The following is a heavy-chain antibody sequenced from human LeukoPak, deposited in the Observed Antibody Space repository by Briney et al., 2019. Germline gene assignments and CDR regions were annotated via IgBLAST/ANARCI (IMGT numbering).Heavy chain of an antibody. V-gene: IGHV3-23*01. Sequence: GGSLRLSCAASGFSFSTYAMGWVRQAPGKGPEWVSAISGSGGKTYYADSVKGRFTISRDNSKNTLYLQMNSLRAEDTAVYYCAELGITMIGGVWGKGTTVTISS. CDR1: GFSFSTYA. J-gene: IGHJ6*04. CDR2: ISGSGGKT. CDR3: AELGITMIGGV. D-gene: IGHD3-10*02.